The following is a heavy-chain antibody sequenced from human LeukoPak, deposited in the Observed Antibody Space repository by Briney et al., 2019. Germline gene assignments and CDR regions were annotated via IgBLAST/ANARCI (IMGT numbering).Heavy chain of an antibody. CDR3: ARGVLGPYYFDL. V-gene: IGHV4-34*01. Sequence: SETLSLTCAVYGGSFRGYYWSWIRQPPGKGLEWIGEIHYTGATNYKPSLKSRVTISGDPSKNQVSLRVSSVTAADTAVYYCARGVLGPYYFDLWGRRTLVTVSS. J-gene: IGHJ2*01. CDR2: IHYTGAT. D-gene: IGHD7-27*01. CDR1: GGSFRGYY.